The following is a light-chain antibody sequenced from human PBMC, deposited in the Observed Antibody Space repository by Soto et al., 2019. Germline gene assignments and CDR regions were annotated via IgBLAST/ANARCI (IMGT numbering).Light chain of an antibody. CDR3: QQYVSYPYT. V-gene: IGKV1-16*01. CDR2: AAS. J-gene: IGKJ2*01. CDR1: QGISTH. Sequence: DIQMTQSPSSLSAFVGDGVTITCRASQGISTHLAWFQQRPGKAPKSLIYAASSLHSGVPSRFSGSGSGTDFTLTISSLQPEDFAIYYYQQYVSYPYTFGQGTKLEIK.